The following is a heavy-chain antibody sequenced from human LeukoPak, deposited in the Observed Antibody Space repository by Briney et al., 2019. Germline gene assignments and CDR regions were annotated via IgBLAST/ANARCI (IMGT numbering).Heavy chain of an antibody. D-gene: IGHD6-13*01. Sequence: SVKVSCKASGGTFSSYAISWVRQAPGRGLEWMGRIIPIFGTANYAQKFQGRVTITTDESTSTAYMELSSLRSEDTAVYYCARVVTDSSSWSSPVPAEYFQHWGQGTLVTVSS. CDR2: IIPIFGTA. J-gene: IGHJ1*01. CDR1: GGTFSSYA. V-gene: IGHV1-69*05. CDR3: ARVVTDSSSWSSPVPAEYFQH.